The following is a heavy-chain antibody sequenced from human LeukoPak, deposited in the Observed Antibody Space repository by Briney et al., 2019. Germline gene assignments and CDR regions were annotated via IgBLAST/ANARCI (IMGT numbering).Heavy chain of an antibody. J-gene: IGHJ3*02. D-gene: IGHD3-16*02. Sequence: SETLSLTCTVSGYSISSGYYWGWIRQPPGKGLEWIGSIYHSGSTYYNPSLKSRVTISVDTSKNQFSLRLSSVTAADTAVYYCARVRYDYVWGSYRWSAFDIWGQGTMVTVSS. CDR3: ARVRYDYVWGSYRWSAFDI. CDR1: GYSISSGYY. V-gene: IGHV4-38-2*02. CDR2: IYHSGST.